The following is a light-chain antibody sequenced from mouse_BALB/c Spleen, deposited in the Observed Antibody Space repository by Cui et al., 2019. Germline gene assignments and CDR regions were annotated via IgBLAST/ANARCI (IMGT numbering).Light chain of an antibody. J-gene: IGKJ5*01. CDR3: HQYLSSLT. Sequence: NIMKTLSPSSIDAAAVEKVTMGCKSSQSVLYSSNQKNYLAWYQQKPRQSPKLLIYWASTRESGVPDRFTGSGSGTDFTLSISSVQAEDLSVYYCHQYLSSLTFGAGTNLELK. CDR2: WAS. CDR1: QSVLYSSNQKNY. V-gene: IGKV8-27*01.